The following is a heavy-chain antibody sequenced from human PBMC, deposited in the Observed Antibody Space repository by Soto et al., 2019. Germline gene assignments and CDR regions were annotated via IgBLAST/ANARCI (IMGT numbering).Heavy chain of an antibody. V-gene: IGHV2-5*02. CDR3: AHRLAATCLFDY. Sequence: QITLKESGPTLVKPTQTLTLTCTFSGFSLSTSGVGVGWIRQPPGKALEWLALIYWADDKRYSPSLKSRLTTXKXXCKDQVVLTMTNMDPVDTATYYCAHRLAATCLFDYWGQGSLVTVSS. CDR1: GFSLSTSGVG. D-gene: IGHD6-13*01. CDR2: IYWADDK. J-gene: IGHJ4*02.